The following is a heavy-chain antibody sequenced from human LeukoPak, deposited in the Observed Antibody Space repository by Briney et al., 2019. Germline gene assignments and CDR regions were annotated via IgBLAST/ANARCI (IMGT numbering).Heavy chain of an antibody. J-gene: IGHJ5*02. CDR1: GYSFTTYW. CDR2: IYPGDSDT. CDR3: ARRASSYNYFDP. V-gene: IGHV5-51*01. Sequence: GESLPISSKGSGYSFTTYWIGWVRQMPGQGLEWLGFIYPGDSDTRYSPSFQGQVPISADKSISTAYLQWSSLKASDTAMYYCARRASSYNYFDPLCQGTVVTVSS. D-gene: IGHD3-22*01.